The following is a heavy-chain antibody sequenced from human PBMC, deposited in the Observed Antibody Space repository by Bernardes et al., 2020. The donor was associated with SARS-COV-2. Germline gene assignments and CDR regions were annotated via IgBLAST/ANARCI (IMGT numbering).Heavy chain of an antibody. CDR2: ISPNTGDT. V-gene: IGHV1-2*02. CDR3: AKEGPGPYLDY. Sequence: ASAKVSCKASGSIFTDYYMHWVRQAPGQGLEWMGYISPNTGDTKYAQEFRGRVTMTRDTSISTVYMELSRLRSDDTAVYYCAKEGPGPYLDYWGQGTLVTGST. CDR1: GSIFTDYY. J-gene: IGHJ4*02.